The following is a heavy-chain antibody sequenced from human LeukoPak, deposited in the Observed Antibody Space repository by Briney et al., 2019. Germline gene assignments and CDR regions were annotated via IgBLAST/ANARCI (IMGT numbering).Heavy chain of an antibody. Sequence: GGSLRLSCAASGFTFDDYGMSWVRQGPGKGVEWVCGINWNGGSTVYEDYVKGGFTISRDNAKNSLYLQMNSLRAEDTALYYCARGGSGYYVPVDYWGQGTLVTVSS. J-gene: IGHJ4*02. CDR1: GFTFDDYG. V-gene: IGHV3-20*04. CDR3: ARGGSGYYVPVDY. CDR2: INWNGGST. D-gene: IGHD3-22*01.